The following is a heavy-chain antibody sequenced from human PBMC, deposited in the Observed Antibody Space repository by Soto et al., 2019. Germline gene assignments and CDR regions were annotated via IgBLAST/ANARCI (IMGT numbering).Heavy chain of an antibody. Sequence: TLSLTCTVSVGSISSYYWSWIRQPPGKGLEWIGYIYYSGSTNYNPSLKSRVTVSVDTSKNQFSLKLSSVTAADTAVYYCASTLRGYSGYVPYYFDYWGQGTLVTVSS. V-gene: IGHV4-59*01. J-gene: IGHJ4*02. CDR2: IYYSGST. D-gene: IGHD5-12*01. CDR3: ASTLRGYSGYVPYYFDY. CDR1: VGSISSYY.